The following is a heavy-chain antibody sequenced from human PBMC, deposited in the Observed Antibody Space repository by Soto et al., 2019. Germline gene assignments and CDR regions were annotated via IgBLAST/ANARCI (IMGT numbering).Heavy chain of an antibody. CDR2: IRNRGQSHIA. D-gene: IGHD2-2*02. CDR1: VFTFIDHY. J-gene: IGHJ4*02. CDR3: ARDTYTALDY. Sequence: GWSLRLSCASSVFTFIDHYMDWVRQAPGKGLERVGRIRNRGQSHIADYAASVKGRFTMSRDDSENSLHLQMNSLKTEDTAVYYCARDTYTALDYWGQGTLVTVSS. V-gene: IGHV3-72*01.